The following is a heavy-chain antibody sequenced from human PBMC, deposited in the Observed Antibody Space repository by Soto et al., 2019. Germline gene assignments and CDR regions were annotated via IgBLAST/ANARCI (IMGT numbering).Heavy chain of an antibody. D-gene: IGHD3-10*01. J-gene: IGHJ4*02. CDR2: IYYGGDS. V-gene: IGHV4-31*06. CDR1: GGSISSRTSY. Sequence: QVQLQESGPGLVKPSQTLSLTCTVSGGSISSRTSYWSWIRQHPGKGLEWIGYIYYGGDSFYNPSLKRPFTIAIAPPKNPFSLRLTSVPAAATAVYLLGREGGGGVDCWGQGTLVTVAS. CDR3: GREGGGGVDC.